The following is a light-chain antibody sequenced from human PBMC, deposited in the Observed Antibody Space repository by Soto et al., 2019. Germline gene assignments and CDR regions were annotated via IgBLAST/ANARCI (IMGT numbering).Light chain of an antibody. CDR2: GAS. V-gene: IGKV1-5*01. CDR3: QHYHRNMWS. Sequence: DIQMTQSPSTLSASVGGRVTITCRASQSVGTWVAWYQQKPGKAPKLLIFGASNLKSGVPSRFSGNGSGTEFTLTIATLQPDDFATYFCQHYHRNMWSFGPGTKVDI. CDR1: QSVGTW. J-gene: IGKJ1*01.